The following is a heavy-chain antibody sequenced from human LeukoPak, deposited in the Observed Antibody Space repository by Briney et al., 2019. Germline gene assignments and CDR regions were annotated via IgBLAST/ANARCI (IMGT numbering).Heavy chain of an antibody. D-gene: IGHD2-15*01. V-gene: IGHV4-39*01. CDR2: IYYSGTT. Sequence: SETLSLTCTVSGGSISSSSYYWGWIRQPPGKGLEWIGSIYYSGTTYYSPSLKSRVIKSVDTSRNQFSLKLSSVTAADTAVYYCARQPSRYCSGGSCYPIWGQGTLVTVSS. CDR1: GGSISSSSYY. CDR3: ARQPSRYCSGGSCYPI. J-gene: IGHJ4*02.